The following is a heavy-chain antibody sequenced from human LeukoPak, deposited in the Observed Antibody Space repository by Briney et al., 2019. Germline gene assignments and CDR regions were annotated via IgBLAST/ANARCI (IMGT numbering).Heavy chain of an antibody. CDR3: ARTQQRLVRYTYYYGMDV. D-gene: IGHD6-13*01. J-gene: IGHJ6*02. CDR2: ISGSGGST. Sequence: PGGSLRLSCAASGFTFSSYAMSWVRQAPGKGLEWVSAISGSGGSTYYADSVKGRFTISRDNAKNSLYLQMNSLRAEDTAVYYCARTQQRLVRYTYYYGMDVWGQGTTVTVSS. CDR1: GFTFSSYA. V-gene: IGHV3-23*01.